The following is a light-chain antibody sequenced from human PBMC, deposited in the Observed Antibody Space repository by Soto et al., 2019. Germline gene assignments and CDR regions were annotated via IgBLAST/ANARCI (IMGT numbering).Light chain of an antibody. J-gene: IGKJ4*01. Sequence: EIVMTQSPATLSVAPGERVTLSCRASQGVSRKLAWYQHKSGQAPRLLISGASTGATGIPARFSGSGSGTDFTLTISRLEPEDFAVYYCQQYGSSPLTFGGGTKVDIK. CDR3: QQYGSSPLT. CDR1: QGVSRK. CDR2: GAS. V-gene: IGKV3-15*01.